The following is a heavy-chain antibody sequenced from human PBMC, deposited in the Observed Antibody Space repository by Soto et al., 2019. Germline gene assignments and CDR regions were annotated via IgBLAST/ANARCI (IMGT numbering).Heavy chain of an antibody. J-gene: IGHJ3*02. CDR2: IYHSGST. V-gene: IGHV4-4*02. CDR3: ARTPPIEYYDSSGYAFDI. Sequence: QVQLQESGPGLVKPSGTLSLTCAVSGGSISSSNWWSWVRQPPGKGLEWIGEIYHSGSTNYNPSHKSRVTITVDKSKNQFSLKLSSGTAADTVVYYCARTPPIEYYDSSGYAFDIWGQGTMVTVSS. CDR1: GGSISSSNW. D-gene: IGHD3-22*01.